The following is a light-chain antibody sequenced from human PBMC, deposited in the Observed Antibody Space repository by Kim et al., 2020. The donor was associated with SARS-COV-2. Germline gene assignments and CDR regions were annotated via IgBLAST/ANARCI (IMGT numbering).Light chain of an antibody. CDR2: QDS. V-gene: IGLV3-1*01. CDR3: QAWDSSTVV. Sequence: VSPGQIGWLTLSGTKLGDKHACWDQEQPGQSPVLVIYQDSKRPSGIPELFSGSNSGNTATLTISGTQAMDEADYYCQAWDSSTVVFGGGTKLTVL. CDR1: KLGDKH. J-gene: IGLJ2*01.